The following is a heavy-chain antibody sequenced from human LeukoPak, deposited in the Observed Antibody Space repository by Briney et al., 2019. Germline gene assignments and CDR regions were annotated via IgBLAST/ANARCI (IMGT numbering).Heavy chain of an antibody. D-gene: IGHD4-11*01. CDR1: GFNVKEYD. J-gene: IGHJ4*02. Sequence: GGSLRLSCAASGFNVKEYDMTWVRQAPGKGLEWVASISASGVSTNYADSVRGRFTISRDNSNRVVYLRMNSLRTEDTAVYYCARSINSSNYLLDYWGQGTRVIVSS. CDR2: ISASGVST. CDR3: ARSINSSNYLLDY. V-gene: IGHV3-23*01.